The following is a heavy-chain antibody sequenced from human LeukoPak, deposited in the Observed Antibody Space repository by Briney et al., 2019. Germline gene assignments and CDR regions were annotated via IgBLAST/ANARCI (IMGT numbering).Heavy chain of an antibody. CDR1: GFTFSSYA. D-gene: IGHD3-22*01. CDR2: ISGSGGST. V-gene: IGHV3-23*01. J-gene: IGHJ5*02. Sequence: GGSLRLSCAASGFTFSSYAMSWVRQAPGKGLEWVSAISGSGGSTYYADSVKGRFTISRDNSKNTLYLQMNSLRAEGTAVYYCAKIKTGGMIVDHWGQGTLVTVSS. CDR3: AKIKTGGMIVDH.